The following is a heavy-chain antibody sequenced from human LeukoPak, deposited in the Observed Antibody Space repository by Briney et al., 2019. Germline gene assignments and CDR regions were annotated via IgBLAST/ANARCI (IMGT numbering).Heavy chain of an antibody. J-gene: IGHJ4*02. CDR1: GFSFSSNT. V-gene: IGHV3-23*01. CDR2: ISNNGGRT. D-gene: IGHD2/OR15-2a*01. CDR3: ARDEDTSALSEY. Sequence: GGSLRLSCAGSGFSFSSNTMSWVRQAPGRGLEWVSAISNNGGRTDYAGSVKGRFTISRDNSKSTLYLHMDSLRAEDTAVYYFARDEDTSALSEYWGQGTLVTVSS.